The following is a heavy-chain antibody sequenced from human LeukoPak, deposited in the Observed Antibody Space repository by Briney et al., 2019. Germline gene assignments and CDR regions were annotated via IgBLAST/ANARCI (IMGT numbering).Heavy chain of an antibody. D-gene: IGHD2-15*01. CDR3: AKVKCSGGSCLDAFDI. CDR1: GFTFSSYA. V-gene: IGHV3-23*01. J-gene: IGHJ3*02. Sequence: PGGSLRLSCAASGFTFSSYAMSWVRQAPGKGLEWVSAISGSGGSTYYADSVKGRFTISRDNSKNTLYLQMNSLRAEDTAVYYCAKVKCSGGSCLDAFDIWGQGTMVTVSS. CDR2: ISGSGGST.